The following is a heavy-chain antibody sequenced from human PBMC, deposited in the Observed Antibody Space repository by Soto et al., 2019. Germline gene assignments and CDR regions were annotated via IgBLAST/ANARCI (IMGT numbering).Heavy chain of an antibody. D-gene: IGHD2-15*01. V-gene: IGHV3-23*01. CDR2: ISGRGDST. CDR1: GFTFSNFD. J-gene: IGHJ4*02. Sequence: EVQVLESGGGLVQPGGSLRLSCAASGFTFSNFDMNWVRQAPGKGLEWVAAISGRGDSTYDADSVKGRFTISRDTSKSTMYMQLNSLRAEDTDVYSWASYCSGGICCSSRGTGFGYWGQGTLVTVSS. CDR3: ASYCSGGICCSSRGTGFGY.